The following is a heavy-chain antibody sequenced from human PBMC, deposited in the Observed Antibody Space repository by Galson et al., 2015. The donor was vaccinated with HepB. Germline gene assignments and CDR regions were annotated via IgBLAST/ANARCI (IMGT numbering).Heavy chain of an antibody. Sequence: SLRLSCAASGFTFSSYWMHWVRQAPGKGLVWVSRINSDGSSTSYADSVKGRFTISRDNAKNTLYLQMNSLRAEDTAVYYCARGGGSVVRALDYWGQGTLVTVSS. CDR2: INSDGSST. CDR1: GFTFSSYW. D-gene: IGHD3-10*01. CDR3: ARGGGSVVRALDY. J-gene: IGHJ4*02. V-gene: IGHV3-74*01.